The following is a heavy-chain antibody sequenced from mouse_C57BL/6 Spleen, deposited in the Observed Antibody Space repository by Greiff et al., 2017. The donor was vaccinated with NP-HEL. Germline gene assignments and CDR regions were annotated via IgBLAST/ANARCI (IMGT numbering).Heavy chain of an antibody. D-gene: IGHD2-1*01. CDR1: GFTFSNYW. V-gene: IGHV6-3*01. J-gene: IGHJ1*03. Sequence: EVQVVESGGGLVQPGGSMKLSCVASGFTFSNYWMNWVRQSPEKGLEWVAQIRLKSDNYATHYAESVKGRFTISRDDSKSSVYLQMNNLRAEDTGIYYCTGDGNSRYFDVWGTGTTVTVSS. CDR3: TGDGNSRYFDV. CDR2: IRLKSDNYAT.